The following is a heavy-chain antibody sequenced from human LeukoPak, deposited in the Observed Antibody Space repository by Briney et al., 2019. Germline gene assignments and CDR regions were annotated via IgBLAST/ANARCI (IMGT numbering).Heavy chain of an antibody. J-gene: IGHJ4*02. D-gene: IGHD6-13*01. CDR2: ISGSGDDT. Sequence: PGGSLRLSCAASGFTFTDSYMTWVRQAPGKGLEWLSYISGSGDDTNYADSVRGRFTISRDNAKNSLYLQMNSLRAEDTAVYYCARVRAAAGTKSFVYFDYWGQGTLVTVSS. CDR3: ARVRAAAGTKSFVYFDY. CDR1: GFTFTDSY. V-gene: IGHV3-11*06.